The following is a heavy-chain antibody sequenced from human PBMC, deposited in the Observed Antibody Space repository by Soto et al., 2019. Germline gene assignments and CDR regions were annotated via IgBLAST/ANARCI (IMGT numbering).Heavy chain of an antibody. CDR2: TYYRSKWYH. CDR1: GDSVSSSSAA. D-gene: IGHD1-26*01. Sequence: SQTLSLTCAISGDSVSSSSAAWNWITQSQSRGLEWLGRTYYRSKWYHHYAVSVKSRITVNPDTSNNQFFLQLNSVTPDDAAVYYCAREVAGTYHFDYWGQGTLVTVSS. J-gene: IGHJ4*02. CDR3: AREVAGTYHFDY. V-gene: IGHV6-1*01.